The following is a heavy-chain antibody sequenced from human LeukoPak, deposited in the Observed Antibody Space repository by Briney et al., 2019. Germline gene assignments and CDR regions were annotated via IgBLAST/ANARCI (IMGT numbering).Heavy chain of an antibody. CDR3: ASLGWELLSFDY. J-gene: IGHJ4*02. Sequence: PSQTLSLTCAVSGDSIGRGSYYWGWIRQPAGKAPEWIGRIFNTGSTSYNPSLKSRVTISVDTSKNQFSLRLSSVTAADTAVYYCASLGWELLSFDYWGQGTLVTVSS. V-gene: IGHV4-61*02. CDR2: IFNTGST. CDR1: GDSIGRGSYY. D-gene: IGHD1-26*01.